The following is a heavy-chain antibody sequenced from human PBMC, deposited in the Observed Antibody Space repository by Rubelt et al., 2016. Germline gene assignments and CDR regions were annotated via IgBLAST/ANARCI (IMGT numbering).Heavy chain of an antibody. J-gene: IGHJ3*02. CDR1: GGSFSAYY. CDR3: ARVLGGTYYDAFDM. CDR2: INHSGGT. D-gene: IGHD1-26*01. V-gene: IGHV4-34*01. Sequence: QVKLQQWGAGLLKPSETLSLTCTVYGGSFSAYYWSWIRQPPGKGPEWIGEINHSGGTNYNPSLKSRVTISVDTSKNQFSLKLSSVTAADTAVYYCARVLGGTYYDAFDMWGQGTVVTVFS.